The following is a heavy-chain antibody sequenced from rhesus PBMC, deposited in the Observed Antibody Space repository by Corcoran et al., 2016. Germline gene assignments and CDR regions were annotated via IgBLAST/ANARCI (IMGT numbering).Heavy chain of an antibody. CDR3: ARAECGMNTVTYGFDY. Sequence: QVQLVQSGAEVKKPGSSVKVSCKASGYTFTDYYMHWVRQAPRQGLEWLGWINPYNGNTKYAQKFQGRVTMTRDTSTSTAYMELSSLRAEDTAVYYCARAECGMNTVTYGFDYWGQGVLVTVSS. CDR2: INPYNGNT. V-gene: IGHV1S2*01. CDR1: GYTFTDYY. D-gene: IGHD4-23*01. J-gene: IGHJ4*01.